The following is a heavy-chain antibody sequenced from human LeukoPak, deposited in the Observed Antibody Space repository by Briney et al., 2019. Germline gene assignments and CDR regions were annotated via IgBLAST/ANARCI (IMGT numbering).Heavy chain of an antibody. J-gene: IGHJ4*02. D-gene: IGHD3-22*01. CDR1: GYTLTELS. CDR3: ATDAYYDSSGYYAMDY. Sequence: ASVKVSCKVSGYTLTELSMHWVRQAPGKGLEWMGGFDPEDGETIYAQKFQGRVTMTGDTSTDTAYMELSSLRSEDTAVYYCATDAYYDSSGYYAMDYWGQGTLVTVSS. V-gene: IGHV1-24*01. CDR2: FDPEDGET.